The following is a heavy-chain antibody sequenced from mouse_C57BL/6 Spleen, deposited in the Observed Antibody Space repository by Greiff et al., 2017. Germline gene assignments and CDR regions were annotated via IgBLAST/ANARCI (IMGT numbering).Heavy chain of an antibody. CDR2: IRLKSDNYAT. V-gene: IGHV6-3*01. Sequence: EVKLEESGGGLVQPGGSMKLSCVASGFTFSNYWMNWVRQSPEKGLEWVAQIRLKSDNYATHYAESVKGRFTISRDDSKSSVYLQMNNLRAEDTGIYYCTGREWFDYWGQGTTLTVSS. J-gene: IGHJ2*01. CDR3: TGREWFDY. D-gene: IGHD1-3*01. CDR1: GFTFSNYW.